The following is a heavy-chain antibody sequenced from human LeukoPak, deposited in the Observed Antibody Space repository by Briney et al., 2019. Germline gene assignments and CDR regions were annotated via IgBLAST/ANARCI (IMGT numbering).Heavy chain of an antibody. V-gene: IGHV3-30*04. Sequence: GGSLRLSCAASGFTFSSYAMHWVRQAPGKGLEWVAVISYDGSNKYYADSVKGRFTISRDNSKNTLYLQMNSLRAEDTAVYYCARGYYYGSGRGWYFDLWGRGTLVTVSS. D-gene: IGHD3-10*01. CDR3: ARGYYYGSGRGWYFDL. CDR1: GFTFSSYA. CDR2: ISYDGSNK. J-gene: IGHJ2*01.